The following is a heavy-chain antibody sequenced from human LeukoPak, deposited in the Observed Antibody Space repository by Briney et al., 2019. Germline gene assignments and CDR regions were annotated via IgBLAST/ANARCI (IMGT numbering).Heavy chain of an antibody. CDR1: GLSLNTAGVG. CDR3: AKAGYGSGSYLRYYYYGMDV. D-gene: IGHD3-10*01. Sequence: SGPTLVNPTQTLTLTCTLSGLSLNTAGVGVGLIRQPPGKALEWLALIYWDDDKRYNPSLKTRLTITKDTSKNQVVLTVTNMDPVDTATYYCAKAGYGSGSYLRYYYYGMDVWGQGTTVTVSS. V-gene: IGHV2-5*02. CDR2: IYWDDDK. J-gene: IGHJ6*02.